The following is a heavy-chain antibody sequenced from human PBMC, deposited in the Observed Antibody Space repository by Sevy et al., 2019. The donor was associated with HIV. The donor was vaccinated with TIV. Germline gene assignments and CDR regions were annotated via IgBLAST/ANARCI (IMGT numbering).Heavy chain of an antibody. D-gene: IGHD2-2*01. J-gene: IGHJ6*02. Sequence: SETLSLTCAVSGGSISSGGYSWSWIRQPPGKGLEWIGYIYHSGSTYYNPSLKSRVTISVDRSKNQFSLKLSSVTAADTAVYYCARGLLLTRASGGYYYYGMDVWGQGTTVTVSS. CDR1: GGSISSGGYS. CDR2: IYHSGST. V-gene: IGHV4-30-2*01. CDR3: ARGLLLTRASGGYYYYGMDV.